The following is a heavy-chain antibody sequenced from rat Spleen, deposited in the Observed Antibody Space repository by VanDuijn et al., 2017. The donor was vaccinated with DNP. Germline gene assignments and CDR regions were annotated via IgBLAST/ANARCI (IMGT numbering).Heavy chain of an antibody. Sequence: EVQLVESGGGLVQPGRSMKLSCVASGFIFSSFPMAWVRQAPSKGLEWVAYISYDGRSAYNGDSVKGRFTISRDNAKSTLYLQMNSLRSEDMATYYCSRHVLPLRVWDYWGQGVMVTVSS. D-gene: IGHD1-4*01. J-gene: IGHJ2*01. CDR2: ISYDGRSA. CDR1: GFIFSSFP. V-gene: IGHV5-46*01. CDR3: SRHVLPLRVWDY.